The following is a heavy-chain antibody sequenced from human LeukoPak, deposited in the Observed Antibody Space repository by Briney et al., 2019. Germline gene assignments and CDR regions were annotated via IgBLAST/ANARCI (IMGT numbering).Heavy chain of an antibody. D-gene: IGHD6-6*01. J-gene: IGHJ4*02. CDR3: ARALRIAARPPYFDY. CDR2: INHSGST. V-gene: IGHV4-34*01. CDR1: GGSISSYY. Sequence: SETLSLTCTVSGGSISSYYWSWIRQPPGEGLEWIGEINHSGSTNYNPSLKSRVTISVDTSKNQFSLKLSSVTAADTAVYYCARALRIAARPPYFDYWGQGTLVTVSS.